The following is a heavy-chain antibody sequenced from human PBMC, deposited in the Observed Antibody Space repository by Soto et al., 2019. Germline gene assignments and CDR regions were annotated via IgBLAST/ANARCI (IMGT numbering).Heavy chain of an antibody. D-gene: IGHD3-9*01. CDR3: ARDDYDILTGYYLNPGPFDY. CDR1: GFTFSSYS. J-gene: IGHJ4*02. CDR2: ISSSSSYI. Sequence: GGSLRLSCAASGFTFSSYSMNWVRQAPGKGLEWVSSISSSSSYIYYADSVKGRFTISRDNAKNSLYLQMNSLRAEDTSVYYCARDDYDILTGYYLNPGPFDYWGQGTLVTVSS. V-gene: IGHV3-21*01.